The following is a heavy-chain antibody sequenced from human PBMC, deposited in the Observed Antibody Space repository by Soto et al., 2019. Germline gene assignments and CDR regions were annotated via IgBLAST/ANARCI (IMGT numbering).Heavy chain of an antibody. J-gene: IGHJ5*02. D-gene: IGHD1-26*01. V-gene: IGHV3-21*01. CDR1: GFTFSSYR. Sequence: GGFLRLYCAASGFTFSSYRMNWVRQAPGKGLEWVSSISSSSSYIYYADSVKGRFTISRDNAKNSLYLQMNSLRAEDTAVYYCARDGSGSYNNWFDPWGQGTLVTVSS. CDR2: ISSSSSYI. CDR3: ARDGSGSYNNWFDP.